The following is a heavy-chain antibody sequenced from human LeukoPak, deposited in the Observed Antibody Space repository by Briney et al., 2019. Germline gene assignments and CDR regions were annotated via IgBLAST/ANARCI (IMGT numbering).Heavy chain of an antibody. CDR1: GFTFSSYA. V-gene: IGHV3-23*01. Sequence: GGSLRLSCAASGFTFSSYAMSWVRQAPGKGLEWVSAISGSGGSTYYADSVKGRFTISRDNAKNSLYLQMNSLRAEDTAVYYCASRIVWIFDAFDIWGQGTMVTVSS. J-gene: IGHJ3*02. D-gene: IGHD5-12*01. CDR3: ASRIVWIFDAFDI. CDR2: ISGSGGST.